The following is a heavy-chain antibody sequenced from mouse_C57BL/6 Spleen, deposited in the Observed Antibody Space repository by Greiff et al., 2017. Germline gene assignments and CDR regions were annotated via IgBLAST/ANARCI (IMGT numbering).Heavy chain of an antibody. Sequence: EVKLMESGGGLVKPGGSLKLSCAASGFTFSSYAMSWVRQTPEKRLEWVATISDGGSYTYYPDNVKGRFTISRDNAKNNLFLQMRHLKSEDTAMYYGARGEIAWFAYWGQGTLVTVSA. V-gene: IGHV5-4*03. CDR3: ARGEIAWFAY. CDR1: GFTFSSYA. CDR2: ISDGGSYT. J-gene: IGHJ3*01.